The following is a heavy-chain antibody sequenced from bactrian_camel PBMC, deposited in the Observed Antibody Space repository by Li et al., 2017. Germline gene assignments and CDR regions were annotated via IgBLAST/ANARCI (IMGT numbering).Heavy chain of an antibody. D-gene: IGHD3*01. V-gene: IGHV3S55*01. Sequence: HVQLVESGGGSVQAGGSLRLSCSASGFTYSNYCMAWFRQTPGKEREGVADINSPGSTAYADSVKGRFTISKDNAKNTLYLLMNSLEPEDTAMYYCAARRSSYGACYSLSWGSYMYQGQGTQVTVS. J-gene: IGHJ4*01. CDR1: GFTYSNYC. CDR2: INSPGST.